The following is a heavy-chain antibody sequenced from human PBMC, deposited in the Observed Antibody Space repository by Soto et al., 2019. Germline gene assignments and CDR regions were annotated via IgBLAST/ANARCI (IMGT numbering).Heavy chain of an antibody. Sequence: EVQLLESGGGLVQPGGSLRLSCAASGFTYSSYAMSWVRQAPGKGLEWVSAISGSGGSTYYADTVKGRFTFSRDNSRNTLYLQMNSLISEDTAVYYCASRGGIGVAANWFDPWGQGSLDTDSS. CDR2: ISGSGGST. V-gene: IGHV3-23*01. CDR3: ASRGGIGVAANWFDP. D-gene: IGHD6-19*01. CDR1: GFTYSSYA. J-gene: IGHJ5*02.